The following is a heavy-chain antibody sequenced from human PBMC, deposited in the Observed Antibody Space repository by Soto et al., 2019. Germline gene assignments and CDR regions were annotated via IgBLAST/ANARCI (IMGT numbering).Heavy chain of an antibody. CDR1: GFSLSTSGVG. Sequence: QITLKESGPPLVKPTRTLTLTCTFSGFSLSTSGVGVGWIRQPPGKALEWLAVIYWDDDKRSSSSLKSRLTTTKYTSKNQVVLTMTNMDPVDTATYYCAHHPYYGLAPYSFDYWGQGILVTVSS. CDR3: AHHPYYGLAPYSFDY. V-gene: IGHV2-5*02. J-gene: IGHJ4*02. D-gene: IGHD3-10*01. CDR2: IYWDDDK.